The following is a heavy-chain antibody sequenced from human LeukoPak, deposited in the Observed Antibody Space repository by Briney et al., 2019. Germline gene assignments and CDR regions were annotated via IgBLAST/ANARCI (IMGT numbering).Heavy chain of an antibody. Sequence: SETLSLTCTVSGGSISSYYWSWIRQPPGKGLEWIGYIYYSGSTNYNPSLKSRVTISVDTSENQFSLKLSSVTAADTAVYYCAREARGWFDPWGQGTLVTVSS. V-gene: IGHV4-59*01. CDR1: GGSISSYY. CDR2: IYYSGST. CDR3: AREARGWFDP. J-gene: IGHJ5*02.